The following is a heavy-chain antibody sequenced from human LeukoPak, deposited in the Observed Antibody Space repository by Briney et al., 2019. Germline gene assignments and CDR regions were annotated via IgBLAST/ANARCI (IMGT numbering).Heavy chain of an antibody. J-gene: IGHJ4*02. V-gene: IGHV3-7*01. D-gene: IGHD1-26*01. CDR2: MNKDGSEK. CDR1: GFIFSNYW. Sequence: TGGSLRLSCAASGFIFSNYWMGWVRQAPGKRPEWVANMNKDGSEKYYADSVKGRFTISRDNARNSVYLQVNSLRVEDTAVYYCARDPVEWEQLLDYWGQGTLVTVSS. CDR3: ARDPVEWEQLLDY.